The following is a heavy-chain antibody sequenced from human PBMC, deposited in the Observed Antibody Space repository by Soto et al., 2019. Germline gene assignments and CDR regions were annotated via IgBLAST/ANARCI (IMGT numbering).Heavy chain of an antibody. Sequence: PSETLSLTCSVYGGSFSGGDCCWIRQPPGNGLEWIGEINHSLSTNYNPSLNSRVTISVDTSKNQFSLKLSSVTAADTALYYCARLSSITMIVVLPLGFDSWGQGKPXTASS. CDR2: INHSLST. J-gene: IGHJ4*02. V-gene: IGHV4-34*01. CDR1: GGSFSGGD. D-gene: IGHD3-22*01. CDR3: ARLSSITMIVVLPLGFDS.